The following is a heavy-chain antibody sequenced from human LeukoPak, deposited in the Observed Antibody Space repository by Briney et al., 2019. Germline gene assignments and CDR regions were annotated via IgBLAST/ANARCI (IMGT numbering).Heavy chain of an antibody. CDR1: GFTFSSYA. CDR2: ISGSGGST. D-gene: IGHD2-8*01. V-gene: IGHV3-23*01. CDR3: ATRDKMVYAIRSFDY. Sequence: HPGGSLRLSCAASGFTFSSYAMSWVRQAPGRGLEWVSAISGSGGSTYYADSVKGRFTISRDNSKNTLYLRMNSLRAEDTAVYYCATRDKMVYAIRSFDYWGQGTLVTVSS. J-gene: IGHJ4*02.